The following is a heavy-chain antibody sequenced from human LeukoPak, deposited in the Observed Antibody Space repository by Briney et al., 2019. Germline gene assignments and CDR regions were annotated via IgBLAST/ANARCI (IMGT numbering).Heavy chain of an antibody. CDR1: GYTFTGYY. V-gene: IGHV1-2*02. Sequence: ASVKVSCKASGYTFTGYYMHWVRQAPGQGLEWMGWINPNSGGTNYAQKFQGRVTMTRDTSISTAYMELSRLRSDDTAVYYCATFPSIAALETGGPFDYWGQGTLVTVSS. CDR3: ATFPSIAALETGGPFDY. CDR2: INPNSGGT. J-gene: IGHJ4*02. D-gene: IGHD6-6*01.